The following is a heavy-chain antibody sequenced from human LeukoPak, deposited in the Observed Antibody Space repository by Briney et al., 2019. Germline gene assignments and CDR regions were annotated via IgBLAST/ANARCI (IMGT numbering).Heavy chain of an antibody. CDR3: ARDSLGVAGTVRDY. Sequence: SETLSLTCTVSGYSISSGYYWGWIRQPPGKGLEWIGSIYHSGSTYYNPSLKSRVTISVDTSKNQFSLKLSSVTAADTAVYYCARDSLGVAGTVRDYWGQGTLVTVSS. J-gene: IGHJ4*02. V-gene: IGHV4-38-2*02. CDR1: GYSISSGYY. D-gene: IGHD6-19*01. CDR2: IYHSGST.